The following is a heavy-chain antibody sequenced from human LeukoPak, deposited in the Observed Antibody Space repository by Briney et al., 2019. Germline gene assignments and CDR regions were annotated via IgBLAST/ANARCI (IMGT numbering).Heavy chain of an antibody. CDR3: ARVNQLLLDY. V-gene: IGHV3-21*01. Sequence: GGSLRLSCAASGFTFGSYSMNWVRQAPGKGLEWVSSISSSSSYIYYADSVKGRFTISRDNAKNSLYLQMNSLRAEDTAVYYCARVNQLLLDYWGQGTLVTVSS. CDR1: GFTFGSYS. J-gene: IGHJ4*02. CDR2: ISSSSSYI. D-gene: IGHD2-2*01.